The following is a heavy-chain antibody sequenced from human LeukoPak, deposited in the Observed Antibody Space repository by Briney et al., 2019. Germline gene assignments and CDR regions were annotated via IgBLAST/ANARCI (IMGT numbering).Heavy chain of an antibody. V-gene: IGHV3-74*01. D-gene: IGHD2-15*01. CDR2: INSDGSST. J-gene: IGHJ3*02. CDR1: GFTFSSYW. Sequence: GGSLRLSCAAFGFTFSSYWMHWVRQAPGKGLVWVSRINSDGSSTTYADSVKGRFTISRDNAKNTLYLQMNSLRAEDTAVYYCARTRGDCSGGSCYFDAFDIWGQGTMATVSS. CDR3: ARTRGDCSGGSCYFDAFDI.